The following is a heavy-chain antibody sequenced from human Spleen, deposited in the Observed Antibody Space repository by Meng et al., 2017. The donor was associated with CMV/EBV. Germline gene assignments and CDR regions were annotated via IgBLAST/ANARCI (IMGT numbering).Heavy chain of an antibody. J-gene: IGHJ6*02. CDR1: GGSISSNY. CDR3: ARDRWKGYYGMDV. V-gene: IGHV4-59*01. Sequence: SETLSLTCTVSGGSISSNYWDWIRQPPGEGLEWIGSIYYSGSTNYNPSLKSRVTISVDTSKNQFSLKLSSVTAADTAVYYCARDRWKGYYGMDVWGQGTTVTVSS. CDR2: IYYSGST. D-gene: IGHD1-1*01.